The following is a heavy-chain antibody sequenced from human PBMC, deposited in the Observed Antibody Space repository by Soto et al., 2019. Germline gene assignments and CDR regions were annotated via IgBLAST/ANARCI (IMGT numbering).Heavy chain of an antibody. J-gene: IGHJ5*02. CDR2: ISAYNGNT. CDR1: GYTFTSYG. CDR3: ARDRGITMVRGFDP. Sequence: ASVKVSCKASGYTFTSYGISWARQAPGQGLEWMGWISAYNGNTNYAQKLQGRVTMTTDTSTSTAYMELRSLRSDDSAVYYCARDRGITMVRGFDPWGQGTLVTVSS. D-gene: IGHD3-10*01. V-gene: IGHV1-18*01.